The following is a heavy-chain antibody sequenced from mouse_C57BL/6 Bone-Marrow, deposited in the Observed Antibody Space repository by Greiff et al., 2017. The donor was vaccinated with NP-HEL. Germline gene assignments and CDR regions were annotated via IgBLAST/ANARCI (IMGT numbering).Heavy chain of an antibody. J-gene: IGHJ3*01. CDR2: IDPNSGGT. CDR1: GYTFTSYW. D-gene: IGHD2-4*01. Sequence: QVQLKQPGAELVKPGASVKLSCKASGYTFTSYWMHWVKQRPGRGLEWIGRIDPNSGGTKYNEKFKSKATLTVDKPSSTAYMQLSSLTSEDSAVDYCARYGGLRPFAYWGQGTLVTVSA. CDR3: ARYGGLRPFAY. V-gene: IGHV1-72*01.